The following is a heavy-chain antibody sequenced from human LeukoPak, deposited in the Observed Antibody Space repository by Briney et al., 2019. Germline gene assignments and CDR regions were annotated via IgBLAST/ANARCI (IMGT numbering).Heavy chain of an antibody. V-gene: IGHV3-48*01. J-gene: IGHJ4*02. CDR1: GFTFSSYS. CDR2: ISSSSSTI. Sequence: GGSLRLSCAASGFTFSSYSMNWVRQAPGKGLEWVSYISSSSSTIYYADSVKGRFTISRDNAKNSLYLQMNSLRAEDTAVYYCARGHTAVTRHFDFWGQGTLVTVSS. CDR3: ARGHTAVTRHFDF. D-gene: IGHD4-17*01.